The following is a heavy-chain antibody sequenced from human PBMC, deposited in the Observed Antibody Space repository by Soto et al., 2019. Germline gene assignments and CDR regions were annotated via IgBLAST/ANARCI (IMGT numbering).Heavy chain of an antibody. Sequence: QVQLVESGGGVVQPGRSLRLSCAASGFTFSNYGMHWVRQATGKGLEWVIVISYDGNVAYYADSVKGRFTISRDNSKNSLYLQMNSLRTEDTAMYYCAKEGPITNWYFDYWGQGTLVTVSS. D-gene: IGHD1-1*01. CDR2: ISYDGNVA. J-gene: IGHJ4*02. V-gene: IGHV3-30*18. CDR3: AKEGPITNWYFDY. CDR1: GFTFSNYG.